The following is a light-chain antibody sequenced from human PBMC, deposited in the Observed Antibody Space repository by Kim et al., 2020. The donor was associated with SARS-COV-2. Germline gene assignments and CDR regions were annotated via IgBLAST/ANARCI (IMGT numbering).Light chain of an antibody. V-gene: IGLV4-69*01. CDR3: QTWGTGV. CDR1: SGHSSYA. J-gene: IGLJ3*02. Sequence: LGASVKRTSTLSSGHSSYASAGQQQQQEKGPRDLMKLNSDGSHSKGDGIPDRFSGSSSGAARYLTISSLKSEDEADYYCQTWGTGVFGGGTQLTVL. CDR2: LNSDGSH.